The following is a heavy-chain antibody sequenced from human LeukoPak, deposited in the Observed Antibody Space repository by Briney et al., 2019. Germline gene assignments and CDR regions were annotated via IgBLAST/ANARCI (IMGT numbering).Heavy chain of an antibody. D-gene: IGHD5-18*01. CDR2: IYYSGST. V-gene: IGHV4-59*08. CDR1: GGSISGYY. Sequence: SETLSLTCTVSGGSISGYYWSWIRQPPGKGLEWIGYIYYSGSTNYNPSLKSRVTISVDTSKNQFSLRLSSVTATDTAVYYCARHPGNSYGSWYFDLWGRGTLVAVSS. CDR3: ARHPGNSYGSWYFDL. J-gene: IGHJ2*01.